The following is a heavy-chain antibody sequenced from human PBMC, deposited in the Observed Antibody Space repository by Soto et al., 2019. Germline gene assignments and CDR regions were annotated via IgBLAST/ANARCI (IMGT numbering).Heavy chain of an antibody. D-gene: IGHD1-26*01. J-gene: IGHJ4*02. V-gene: IGHV3-33*01. CDR2: IWYDGSKQ. Sequence: QVQLVESGGGVVQPGTSLRLSCAASGFTFSGYGMHWVRQAPGKGLEWVAVIWYDGSKQYYAESVKGRFSISRDDSKKMVYLQMNSLRVEDTGVYYCARENGAMGAGIGDHWGQGTLVTVSS. CDR1: GFTFSGYG. CDR3: ARENGAMGAGIGDH.